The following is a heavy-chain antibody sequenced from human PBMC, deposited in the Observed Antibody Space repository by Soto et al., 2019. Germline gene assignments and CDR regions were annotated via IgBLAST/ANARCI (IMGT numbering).Heavy chain of an antibody. CDR1: GGTFSSYA. J-gene: IGHJ6*02. CDR3: ARDQAPYCGGDCYSGGMDV. CDR2: IIPIFGTA. D-gene: IGHD2-21*02. V-gene: IGHV1-69*01. Sequence: QVQLVQSGAEVKKPGSSVKVSCKASGGTFSSYAISWVRQAPGQGLAWMGGIIPIFGTANYAKKFQGRVTITAEESTSTAYRELSSLRSEDTAVYYCARDQAPYCGGDCYSGGMDVWGQGTTVTVSS.